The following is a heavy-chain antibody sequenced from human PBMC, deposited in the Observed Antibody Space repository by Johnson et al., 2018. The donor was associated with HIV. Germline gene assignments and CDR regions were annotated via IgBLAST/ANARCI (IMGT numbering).Heavy chain of an antibody. Sequence: QMLLVESGGGVVQPGRSLRLSCGASGFTFSSYAMHWVRQATGKGLEWVAVISYDGSNKYYADSVKGRFTISRDNSKNTLYLQMNSLRAEDTAVYYCARARIGCVGGFDIWGQGTMVTVSS. D-gene: IGHD3-3*01. J-gene: IGHJ3*02. CDR3: ARARIGCVGGFDI. CDR1: GFTFSSYA. CDR2: ISYDGSNK. V-gene: IGHV3-30-3*01.